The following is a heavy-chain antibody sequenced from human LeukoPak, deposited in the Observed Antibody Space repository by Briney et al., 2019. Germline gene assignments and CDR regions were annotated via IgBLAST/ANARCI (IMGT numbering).Heavy chain of an antibody. D-gene: IGHD3-16*02. CDR1: GDSVSSNSAT. CDR3: ARARRHTEYWYFDL. CDR2: TYYRSKWYN. Sequence: SQTLSLTCATSGDSVSSNSATWNWIRQSPSRGLEWLGRTYYRSKWYNDYAVSVKSRITINPGTSKNQFSLQLNSVTPEDTAAYYCARARRHTEYWYFDLWGRGTLVTVSS. J-gene: IGHJ2*01. V-gene: IGHV6-1*01.